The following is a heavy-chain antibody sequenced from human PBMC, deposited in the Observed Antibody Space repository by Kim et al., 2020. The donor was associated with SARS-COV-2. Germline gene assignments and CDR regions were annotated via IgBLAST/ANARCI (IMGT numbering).Heavy chain of an antibody. D-gene: IGHD5-18*01. V-gene: IGHV4-59*01. Sequence: SETLSLTCTVSGGSISSYYWSWIRQPPGKGLEWIGYIYYSGSTNYNPSLKSRVTISVDTSKNQFSLKLSSVTAADTAVYYCARAHRVGLQYTANLYFDL. CDR2: IYYSGST. CDR3: ARAHRVGLQYTANLYFDL. J-gene: IGHJ2*01. CDR1: GGSISSYY.